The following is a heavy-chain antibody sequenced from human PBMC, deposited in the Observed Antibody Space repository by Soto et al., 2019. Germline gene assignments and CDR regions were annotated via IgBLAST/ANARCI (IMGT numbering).Heavy chain of an antibody. V-gene: IGHV3-49*03. CDR2: IRSKAYGGTT. D-gene: IGHD3-10*01. CDR1: GFTFGDYA. Sequence: PGGSLRLSCTASGFTFGDYAMSWFRQAPGKGLEWVGFIRSKAYGGTTEYAASVKGRFTISRDDSKSIAYLQMNSLKTEDTAVYYCTRLRITMVRGVIISYYYYYYMDVWGKGTTVTVSS. J-gene: IGHJ6*03. CDR3: TRLRITMVRGVIISYYYYYYMDV.